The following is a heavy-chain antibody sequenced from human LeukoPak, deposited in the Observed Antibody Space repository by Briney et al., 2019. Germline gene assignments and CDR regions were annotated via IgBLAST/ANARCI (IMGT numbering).Heavy chain of an antibody. J-gene: IGHJ4*02. V-gene: IGHV5-51*01. CDR1: AYSFTSYW. CDR2: MYPGDSDT. D-gene: IGHD4-17*01. CDR3: ARGDYGDFRVFYTLFDY. Sequence: GESLKISCKGSAYSFTSYWIGWVRQMPGKGLEWMGIMYPGDSDTRYSPSFQGQVTISADKSISTAYLQWSSLKASDTAMYYCARGDYGDFRVFYTLFDYWGQGTLVTVSS.